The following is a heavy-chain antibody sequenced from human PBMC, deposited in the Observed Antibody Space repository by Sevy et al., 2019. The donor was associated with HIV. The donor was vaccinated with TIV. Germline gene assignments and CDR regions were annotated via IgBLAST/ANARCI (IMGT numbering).Heavy chain of an antibody. V-gene: IGHV1-24*01. CDR3: ATDPKTVIGGNAFDI. Sequence: ASVKVSCKVSGYTLTELSMHWVRQAPGKGLEWMGGFDPEDGETIYAQKFQGRVTMTEDTSTDTAYMELSSLRSEDTAVYYCATDPKTVIGGNAFDIWGQGTMVTVSS. CDR1: GYTLTELS. J-gene: IGHJ3*02. CDR2: FDPEDGET. D-gene: IGHD4-17*01.